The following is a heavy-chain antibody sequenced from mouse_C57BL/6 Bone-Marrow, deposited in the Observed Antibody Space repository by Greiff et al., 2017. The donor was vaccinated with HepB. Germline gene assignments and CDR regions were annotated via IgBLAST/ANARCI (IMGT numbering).Heavy chain of an antibody. J-gene: IGHJ1*03. D-gene: IGHD2-3*01. CDR1: GFTFNTYA. Sequence: EVMLVESGEGLVQPKGSLKLSCAASGFTFNTYAMHWVRQAPGKGLEWVARIRSKSSNYATYYADSVKDRITISRDDSKSMLYLQMNNLKTEDTAMYYCVRGDGYYEDWYFDVWGTGTTVTVSS. CDR3: VRGDGYYEDWYFDV. V-gene: IGHV10-3*01. CDR2: IRSKSSNYAT.